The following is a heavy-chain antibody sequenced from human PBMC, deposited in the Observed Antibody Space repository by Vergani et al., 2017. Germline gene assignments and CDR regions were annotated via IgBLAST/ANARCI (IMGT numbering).Heavy chain of an antibody. J-gene: IGHJ4*02. D-gene: IGHD1-26*01. V-gene: IGHV3-23*01. Sequence: EVQLLESGGGLIHPGASLTLSCAASGFSFRRYSMGWVRQAPGKGLEWVSLISSSSGDKYYADFVKGRFTISRDNSGNTLFLQMNNLNAEDTAKYYCTKSPGFWDVFDFWGQGAVVSVSS. CDR1: GFSFRRYS. CDR3: TKSPGFWDVFDF. CDR2: ISSSSGDK.